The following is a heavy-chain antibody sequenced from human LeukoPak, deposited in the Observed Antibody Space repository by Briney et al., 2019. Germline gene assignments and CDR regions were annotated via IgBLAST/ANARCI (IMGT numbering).Heavy chain of an antibody. CDR3: AKDLWKADY. J-gene: IGHJ4*02. CDR2: ISDGGRAT. Sequence: PGGSLRLSCAASGYSFSPYWMSWVRQTPGKGLEWVASISDGGRATYYGDSVRGRFTISRDDARNSLFLQMNGLRADDTAVYYCAKDLWKADYWGQGTLVTVSS. V-gene: IGHV3-7*03. D-gene: IGHD3-3*01. CDR1: GYSFSPYW.